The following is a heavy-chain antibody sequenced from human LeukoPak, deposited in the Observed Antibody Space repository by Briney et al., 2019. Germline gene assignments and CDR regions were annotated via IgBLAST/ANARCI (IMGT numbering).Heavy chain of an antibody. V-gene: IGHV3-15*01. CDR1: GFTFSNAW. Sequence: GGSLRLSCTASGFTFSNAWMSWVRQAPGKGREWVVRIKSKTNGGPTDYAAPVKGRFTISRDDLKNTLYLQMNSLKNEDTAVYYWTAGNGKTVFDYWGQGTLVTVS. CDR3: TAGNGKTVFDY. D-gene: IGHD1-1*01. J-gene: IGHJ4*02. CDR2: IKSKTNGGPT.